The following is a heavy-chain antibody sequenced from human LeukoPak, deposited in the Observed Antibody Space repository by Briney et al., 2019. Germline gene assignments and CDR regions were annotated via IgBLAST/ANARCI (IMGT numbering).Heavy chain of an antibody. D-gene: IGHD2-2*02. Sequence: ASVKVSCKASGYTFTSYYMHWVRQAPGQGLEWMGIINPSGGSTSYAQKFQGRVTITTDESTSTAYMELSSLRSEDTAVYYCARAGGYCSSTSCYNGVGYYYYMDVWGKGTTVTVSS. CDR2: INPSGGST. CDR3: ARAGGYCSSTSCYNGVGYYYYMDV. V-gene: IGHV1-46*01. CDR1: GYTFTSYY. J-gene: IGHJ6*03.